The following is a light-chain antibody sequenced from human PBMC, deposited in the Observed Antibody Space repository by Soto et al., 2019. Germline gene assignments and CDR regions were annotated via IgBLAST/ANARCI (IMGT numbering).Light chain of an antibody. V-gene: IGKV1-33*01. Sequence: DIQMTQSPSSLSASVGDRVTITCQASQDISNYLNWYQQKPGKAPMLLIYDASNLETGVPSRFSGSGSGTDFTFTISSLQPEDIATYYCQQYDNLPHAFGQGTKLEIK. J-gene: IGKJ2*01. CDR1: QDISNY. CDR2: DAS. CDR3: QQYDNLPHA.